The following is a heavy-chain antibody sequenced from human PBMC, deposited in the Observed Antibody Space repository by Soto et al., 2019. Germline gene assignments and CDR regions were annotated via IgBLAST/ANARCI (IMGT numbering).Heavy chain of an antibody. J-gene: IGHJ4*02. V-gene: IGHV1-3*01. CDR3: ARETGSTPNFDY. D-gene: IGHD4-17*01. CDR1: GYTFSRYA. CDR2: INAGAGGT. Sequence: GASVKVSCKASGYTFSRYAIHWVRQAPGQSLEWMGWINAGAGGTVYSKKFQGRVTITRDTSASTVRMEVSSLTSEDTAVYYCARETGSTPNFDYWGQGTLVTVSS.